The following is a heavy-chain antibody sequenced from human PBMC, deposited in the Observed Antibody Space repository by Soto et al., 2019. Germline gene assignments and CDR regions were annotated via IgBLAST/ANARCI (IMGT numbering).Heavy chain of an antibody. CDR1: GGTFSSYA. CDR3: ARGIVGAIYLFDY. V-gene: IGHV1-69*01. J-gene: IGHJ4*02. CDR2: IIPIFGTA. D-gene: IGHD1-26*01. Sequence: QVQLVQSGAEVKKPGSSVKVSCKASGGTFSSYAISWVRQAPGQGLEWMGGIIPIFGTATYAQKFQGRVTIPADESTGTAYIELSSLRSEDTAVYYCARGIVGAIYLFDYWGQGTLVTVSS.